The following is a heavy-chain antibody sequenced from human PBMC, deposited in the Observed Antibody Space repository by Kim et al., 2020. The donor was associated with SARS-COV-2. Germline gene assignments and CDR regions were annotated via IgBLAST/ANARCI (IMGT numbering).Heavy chain of an antibody. D-gene: IGHD6-13*01. CDR3: ARLQDSSPPGMLDC. CDR1: GGSVTSYY. J-gene: IGHJ4*02. Sequence: SETLSLTCSVSGGSVTSYYWSWIRPPPGKGLEWFGYINYIGSTNSNPSLRSRVSIPVDTSKNQFSLKLSSVTAADTAVYYCARLQDSSPPGMLDCWGQGTLVTVSA. CDR2: INYIGST. V-gene: IGHV4-59*02.